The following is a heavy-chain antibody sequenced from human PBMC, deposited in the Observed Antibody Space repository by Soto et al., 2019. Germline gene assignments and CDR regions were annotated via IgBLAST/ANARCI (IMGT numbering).Heavy chain of an antibody. Sequence: GGSLRLSCAASGFTFSGYAMTWVRQAPGGGLEWVSAISGSASNTFYADSVKGRFTISRDNSRNTLYLQMNSLRAEDTAVYYCARDLRGYDPNWFDPWGQGTLVTVSS. V-gene: IGHV3-23*01. CDR3: ARDLRGYDPNWFDP. J-gene: IGHJ5*02. CDR1: GFTFSGYA. D-gene: IGHD5-12*01. CDR2: ISGSASNT.